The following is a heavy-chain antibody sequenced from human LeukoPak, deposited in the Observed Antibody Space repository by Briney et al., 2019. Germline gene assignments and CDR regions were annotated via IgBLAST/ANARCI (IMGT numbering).Heavy chain of an antibody. J-gene: IGHJ3*02. Sequence: PSETLSLTCTVSGGSISSYYWSWIRQPPGKGLEWIGYIYYTGSTNYNPSLKSRVTISIDTSKNQFSLKLITMTAADTAIYYCARGSRGDGAAFDIWGQGTTVTVSS. D-gene: IGHD7-27*01. CDR2: IYYTGST. CDR1: GGSISSYY. CDR3: ARGSRGDGAAFDI. V-gene: IGHV4-59*01.